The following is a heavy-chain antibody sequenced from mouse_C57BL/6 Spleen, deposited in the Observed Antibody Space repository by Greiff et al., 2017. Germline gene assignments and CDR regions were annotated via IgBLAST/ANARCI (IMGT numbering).Heavy chain of an antibody. CDR3: TTGIAY. V-gene: IGHV14-1*01. Sequence: EVQLQQSGAELVRPGASVKLSCTASGFNIKDYYMHWVKQRPEQGLEWIGRIDPEDGDTEYAPKFQGKATMTADTSSTTAYLHLSSLTSEDTAVYYCTTGIAYWGQGTLVTVSA. CDR1: GFNIKDYY. J-gene: IGHJ3*01. CDR2: IDPEDGDT.